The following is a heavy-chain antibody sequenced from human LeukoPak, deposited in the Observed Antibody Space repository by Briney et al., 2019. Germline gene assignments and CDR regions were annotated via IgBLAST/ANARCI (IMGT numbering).Heavy chain of an antibody. J-gene: IGHJ6*03. CDR3: ATGSSGYYVYYYMDV. Sequence: GASVKVSCKASGYTFTSYDINWVRQATGQGLEWMGWMNPNSGNTGYAQKFQGRVTMTRNTSISTAYMELSSLRAEDTAVYYCATGSSGYYVYYYMDVWGKGTTVTVSS. V-gene: IGHV1-8*01. CDR2: MNPNSGNT. D-gene: IGHD3-22*01. CDR1: GYTFTSYD.